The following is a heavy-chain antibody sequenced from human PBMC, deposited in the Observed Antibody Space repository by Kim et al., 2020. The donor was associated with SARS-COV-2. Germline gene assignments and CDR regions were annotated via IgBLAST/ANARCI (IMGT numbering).Heavy chain of an antibody. D-gene: IGHD3-10*01. CDR2: ISWDGGST. CDR1: GFTFDDYT. J-gene: IGHJ6*02. Sequence: GGSLRLSCAASGFTFDDYTMHWVRQAPGKGLEWVSLISWDGGSTYYADSVKGRFTISRDNSKNSLYLQMNSLRTEDTALYYCAKEYGSGSYQYYYYYYGMDVWGQGTTVTVSS. CDR3: AKEYGSGSYQYYYYYYGMDV. V-gene: IGHV3-43*01.